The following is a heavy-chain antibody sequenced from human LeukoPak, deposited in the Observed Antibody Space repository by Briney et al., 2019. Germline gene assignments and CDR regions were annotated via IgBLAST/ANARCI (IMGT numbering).Heavy chain of an antibody. CDR2: FDPEDGET. J-gene: IGHJ4*02. CDR3: APYRDYYDSSGYRYFDY. Sequence: ASVEVSCKVSGYTLTELSMHWVRQAPGKGLEWMGGFDPEDGETIYAQKFQGRVTMTEDTSTDTAYMELSSLRSEDTAVYYCAPYRDYYDSSGYRYFDYWGQGTLVTVSS. V-gene: IGHV1-24*01. D-gene: IGHD3-22*01. CDR1: GYTLTELS.